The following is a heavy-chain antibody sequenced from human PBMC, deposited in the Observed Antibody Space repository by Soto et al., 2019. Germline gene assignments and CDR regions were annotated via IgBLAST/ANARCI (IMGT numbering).Heavy chain of an antibody. CDR2: RYYSGRT. V-gene: IGHV4-30-4*01. D-gene: IGHD5-18*01. J-gene: IGHJ5*02. Sequence: SETLSLTCTVSGGSISSGEYYWSWIRQPPGKGLEWIGYRYYSGRTYYNPSLKSRVTISVDTSKNQFSLKLSSVTAADTAVYYCAREIQLWLSWFDPWGQGTLVTVSS. CDR1: GGSISSGEYY. CDR3: AREIQLWLSWFDP.